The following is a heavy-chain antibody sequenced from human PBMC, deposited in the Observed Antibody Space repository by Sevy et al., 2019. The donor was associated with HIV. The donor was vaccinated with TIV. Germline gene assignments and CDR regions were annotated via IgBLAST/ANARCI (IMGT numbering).Heavy chain of an antibody. CDR3: ARVSSYSSSWYILHDYGMDV. CDR2: ISSSSSTI. J-gene: IGHJ6*02. Sequence: GGSLRLSCAASGFTFSSYSMNWVRQAPGKGLEWVSYISSSSSTIYYADSVKGLFTMSRDNAKNSLYLQMNSLRDEDTAVYYCARVSSYSSSWYILHDYGMDVWGQGTTVTVSS. V-gene: IGHV3-48*02. D-gene: IGHD6-13*01. CDR1: GFTFSSYS.